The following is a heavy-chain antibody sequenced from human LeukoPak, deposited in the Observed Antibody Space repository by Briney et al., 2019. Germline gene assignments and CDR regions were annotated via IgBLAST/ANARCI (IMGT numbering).Heavy chain of an antibody. CDR2: IYYSGST. CDR1: GGSISSSSYY. CDR3: ARALWFGDLDY. D-gene: IGHD3-10*01. J-gene: IGHJ4*02. V-gene: IGHV4-39*07. Sequence: PSETLSLTCTVSGGSISSSSYYWGWIRQPPGKGLEWIGSIYYSGSTYYNPSLKSRVTISVDTSKNQFSLKLSSVTAADTAVYYCARALWFGDLDYWGQGTLVTVSS.